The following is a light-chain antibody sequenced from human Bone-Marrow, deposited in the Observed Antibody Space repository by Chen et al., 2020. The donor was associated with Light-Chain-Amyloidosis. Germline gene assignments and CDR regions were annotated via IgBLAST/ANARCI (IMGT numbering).Light chain of an antibody. J-gene: IGLJ3*02. CDR3: QVWDRSSDRPV. Sequence: SYVLTQPSSMSVAPGQMATIAWGGNNIGSTSVHWFQQTPGQAPLLVVYVDSDRPSGIPERLSGSNSGNTATLTISRVEAGDEADYYCQVWDRSSDRPVFGGGTKLTVL. CDR1: NIGSTS. CDR2: VDS. V-gene: IGLV3-21*02.